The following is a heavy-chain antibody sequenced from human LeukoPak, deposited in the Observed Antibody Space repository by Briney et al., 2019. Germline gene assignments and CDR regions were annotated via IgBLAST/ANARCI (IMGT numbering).Heavy chain of an antibody. D-gene: IGHD3-10*01. CDR2: IKQDGSEK. CDR3: ARDSPGNNYYGSGPNYGMDV. V-gene: IGHV3-7*01. CDR1: GFTFSSYW. Sequence: PGGSLRLSCAASGFTFSSYWMSWVRQAPGKGLEWVANIKQDGSEKYYVDSVKGRFTISRDNAKNSLYLQMNSLRAEDTAVYYCARDSPGNNYYGSGPNYGMDVWGQGTTVTVSS. J-gene: IGHJ6*02.